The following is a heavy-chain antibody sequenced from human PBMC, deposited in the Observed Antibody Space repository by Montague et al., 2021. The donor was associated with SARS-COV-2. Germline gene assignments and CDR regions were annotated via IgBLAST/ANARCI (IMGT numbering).Heavy chain of an antibody. CDR3: ARDLPPSRPRNPV. V-gene: IGHV4-59*01. Sequence: SETLSLTCTVSGGPISSYYWSWIRQPPGKGLEWAGYIYYSGSTNYNSSLKSRVTISVDTSKNQFSLRLSSVTAADTAVYYCARDLPPSRPRNPVWGQGTLVTVSS. CDR1: GGPISSYY. CDR2: IYYSGST. J-gene: IGHJ4*02. D-gene: IGHD2/OR15-2a*01.